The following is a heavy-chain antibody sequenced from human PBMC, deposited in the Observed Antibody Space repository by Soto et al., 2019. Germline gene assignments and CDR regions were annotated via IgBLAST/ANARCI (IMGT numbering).Heavy chain of an antibody. D-gene: IGHD3-22*01. CDR3: ARVSAYYDSSGPFDP. CDR2: INPSGGST. Sequence: ASVKVSCKASGYTFTSYYMHWVRQAPGQGLEWMGIINPSGGSTSYAQKFQGRVTMTRDTSTSTVYMELSSLRSEDAAVYYCARVSAYYDSSGPFDPWGQGTLATVSS. J-gene: IGHJ5*02. V-gene: IGHV1-46*01. CDR1: GYTFTSYY.